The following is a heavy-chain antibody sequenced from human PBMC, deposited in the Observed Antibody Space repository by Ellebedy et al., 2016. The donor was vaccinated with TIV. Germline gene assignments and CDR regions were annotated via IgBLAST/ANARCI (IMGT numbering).Heavy chain of an antibody. Sequence: GESLKISCAASGFTFSSYAMSWVRQAPGKGLEWVSAISGSGGTTYYADSVKGRFTISRDNSKNTLYLQMNSLRVEDTAVYYCARGRYYSDSSGYYSDLDYWGQGTLVTVSS. D-gene: IGHD3-22*01. CDR2: ISGSGGTT. V-gene: IGHV3-23*01. CDR1: GFTFSSYA. CDR3: ARGRYYSDSSGYYSDLDY. J-gene: IGHJ4*02.